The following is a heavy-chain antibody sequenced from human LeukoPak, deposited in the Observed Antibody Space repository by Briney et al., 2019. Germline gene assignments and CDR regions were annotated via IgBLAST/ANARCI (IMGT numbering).Heavy chain of an antibody. J-gene: IGHJ4*02. V-gene: IGHV1-18*01. Sequence: ASVKVSCKASGYTFKSYGISWVRQAPGQGLEWMGWISAYNGNTKYAQKLQGRVTVTTDTSTSTAYMELRSLRSDDTAVYYCARDPGIAVNSANSRDWGQGTLVTVSS. CDR2: ISAYNGNT. CDR1: GYTFKSYG. D-gene: IGHD4/OR15-4a*01. CDR3: ARDPGIAVNSANSRD.